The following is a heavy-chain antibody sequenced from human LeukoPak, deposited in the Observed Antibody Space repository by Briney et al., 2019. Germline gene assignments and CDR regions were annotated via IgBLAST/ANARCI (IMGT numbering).Heavy chain of an antibody. D-gene: IGHD2-8*02. CDR3: AHRPPAPDVTEYFDY. V-gene: IGHV2-5*02. CDR2: IYWDEDK. J-gene: IGHJ4*02. Sequence: KESGPTLVKPTQTLTLTCTFSGFSLSTYGVAVGWIRQPPGKALEWLALIYWDEDKRYRPSLKSRLTITKDPSKNQVVLSMTDMDPVDTATYYCAHRPPAPDVTEYFDYWGQGILVTVSS. CDR1: GFSLSTYGVA.